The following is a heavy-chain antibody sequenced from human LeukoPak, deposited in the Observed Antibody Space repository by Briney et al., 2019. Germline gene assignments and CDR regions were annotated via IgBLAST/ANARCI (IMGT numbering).Heavy chain of an antibody. Sequence: SETLSLTCTVSGGSISSGDYYWSWIRQPPGKGLEWIGYIYYSGSTYYNPSLKSQVTISVDTSKNQFSLKLSSVTAADTAVYYRARGYSSSRFDYWGQGTLVTVSS. CDR1: GGSISSGDYY. D-gene: IGHD6-6*01. V-gene: IGHV4-30-4*08. CDR3: ARGYSSSRFDY. J-gene: IGHJ4*02. CDR2: IYYSGST.